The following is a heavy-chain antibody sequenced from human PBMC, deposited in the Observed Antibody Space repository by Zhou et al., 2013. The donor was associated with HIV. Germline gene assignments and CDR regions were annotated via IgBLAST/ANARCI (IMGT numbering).Heavy chain of an antibody. J-gene: IGHJ6*04. D-gene: IGHD4-4*01. CDR1: GGPFNSNI. Sequence: QVQLVQSGAEVRKPGSSVKVSCKASGGPFNSNIINWVRQAPGQGLEWMGRITPLLGTTSYAQKFQGRVTITADKSTTTSYMDLSSLRSDDTAVYYCAIPTPTYSYYYFMAVWGKGTTVTVSS. CDR2: ITPLLGTT. V-gene: IGHV1-69*08. CDR3: AIPTPTYSYYYFMAV.